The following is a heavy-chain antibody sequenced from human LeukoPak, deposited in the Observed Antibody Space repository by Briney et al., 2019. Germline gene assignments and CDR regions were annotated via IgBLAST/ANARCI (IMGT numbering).Heavy chain of an antibody. CDR3: AKADWGDIVVVVAATFFDY. CDR2: ISGSGGST. CDR1: GFTFSSYA. D-gene: IGHD2-15*01. Sequence: GGSLRLSCAASGFTFSSYAMSWVRQAPGKGLEWVSAISGSGGSTYYADSVKGRFTISRDNSKNTLYLQMNSLRAEDTAVYYCAKADWGDIVVVVAATFFDYWGQGTLVTVSS. J-gene: IGHJ4*02. V-gene: IGHV3-23*01.